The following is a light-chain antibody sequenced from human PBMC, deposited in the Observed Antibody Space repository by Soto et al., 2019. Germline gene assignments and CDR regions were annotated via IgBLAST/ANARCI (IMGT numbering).Light chain of an antibody. J-gene: IGKJ5*01. CDR2: VAF. CDR1: QSIALS. CDR3: QQSFRSPIT. V-gene: IGKV1-39*01. Sequence: DIQMTQSPSSLSASVGDTVTMTCRASQSIALSVNWHQQKPGKAPKLLIYVAFTLESGVPSRFSGSGSGTEFTLTIRSLQPEDFATYYCQQSFRSPITFGQGTRLEIK.